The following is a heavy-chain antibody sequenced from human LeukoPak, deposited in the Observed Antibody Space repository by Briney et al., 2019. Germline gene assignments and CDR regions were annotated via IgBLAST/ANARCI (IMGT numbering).Heavy chain of an antibody. CDR1: GFTVSRNY. J-gene: IGHJ6*03. CDR2: IYGGGST. D-gene: IGHD5-24*01. CDR3: ARDRSDGNYYMVV. V-gene: IGHV3-53*01. Sequence: GGSLRLSCAASGFTVSRNYMSWVRQALGKGLEWVSVIYGGGSTSYADSVKGRFIISRDDSKNTLYLQMNSLRADDTAVYYCARDRSDGNYYMVVWGKGTTAIVSS.